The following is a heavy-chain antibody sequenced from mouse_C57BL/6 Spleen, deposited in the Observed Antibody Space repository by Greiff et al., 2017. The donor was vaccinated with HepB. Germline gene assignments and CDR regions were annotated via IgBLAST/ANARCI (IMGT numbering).Heavy chain of an antibody. CDR2: INPNNGGT. V-gene: IGHV1-18*01. Sequence: EVQLQQSGPELVKPGASVKIPCKASGYTFTDYNMDWVKQSHGKSLEWIGDINPNNGGTIYNQKFKGKATLTVDKSSSTAYMELRSLTSEDTAVYYCARGPFYYYGSSVYAMDYWGQGTSVTVSS. CDR3: ARGPFYYYGSSVYAMDY. D-gene: IGHD1-1*01. CDR1: GYTFTDYN. J-gene: IGHJ4*01.